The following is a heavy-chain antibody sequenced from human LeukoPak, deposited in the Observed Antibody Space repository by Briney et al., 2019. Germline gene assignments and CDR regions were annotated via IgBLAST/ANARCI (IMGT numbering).Heavy chain of an antibody. V-gene: IGHV3-64*01. CDR1: GFTFSSDA. CDR3: ARSSGYGYYFDY. CDR2: ISSNGGTT. Sequence: PGGSLRLSCAASGFTFSSDAMHWVRQAPGKGLEYVSAISSNGGTTHYGNSVKGRFTISRDNSKNTLYLQMGSLRAEDMAVYFCARSSGYGYYFDYWDQGTLVTVSS. J-gene: IGHJ4*02. D-gene: IGHD3-22*01.